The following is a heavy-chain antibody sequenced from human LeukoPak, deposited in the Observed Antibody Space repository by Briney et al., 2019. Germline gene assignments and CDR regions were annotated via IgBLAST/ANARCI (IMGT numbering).Heavy chain of an antibody. CDR2: TYYRYKWYN. V-gene: IGHV6-1*01. D-gene: IGHD3-16*01. J-gene: IGHJ4*02. CDR3: ARLHGSHDPFDY. CDR1: GDSVSSTSTV. Sequence: SQTLSPTCAISGDSVSSTSTVWTWIRQSPSRGLEWLGGTYYRYKWYNDYALSVRSRITINPDTSKNQFSLQLSSVTPEDTAVYYCARLHGSHDPFDYWGQGTLVTVSS.